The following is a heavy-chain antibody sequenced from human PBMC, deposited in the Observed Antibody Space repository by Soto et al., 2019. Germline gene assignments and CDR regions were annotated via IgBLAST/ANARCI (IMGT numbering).Heavy chain of an antibody. CDR3: ARDLTGYCKFDP. CDR2: IYYSGSA. CDR1: GGSISSGDYY. Sequence: QVQLQESGPGLVKPSQTLSLTCSVSGGSISSGDYYWSWIRQHPGKGLEWIGYIYYSGSAYYNPSLKSPVTISGDTSQHQFSLHLSSLPAADTAVYSMARDLTGYCKFDPWGQGTLVTVSS. V-gene: IGHV4-31*01. J-gene: IGHJ5*02. D-gene: IGHD2-15*01.